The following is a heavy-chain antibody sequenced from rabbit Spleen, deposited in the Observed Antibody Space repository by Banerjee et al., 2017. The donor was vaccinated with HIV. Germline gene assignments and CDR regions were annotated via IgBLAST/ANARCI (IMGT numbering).Heavy chain of an antibody. CDR3: ARDLDDVIGWNFGW. CDR2: ISAGSSGST. CDR1: GFTISSSYW. Sequence: QEQLEESGGDLVKPGASLTLTCTASGFTISSSYWICWVRQAPGKGLEWIACISAGSSGSTYYASWAKGRFTISKTSPTTVTLQMTSLTAADTATYFCARDLDDVIGWNFGWWGPGTLVTVS. V-gene: IGHV1S45*01. J-gene: IGHJ4*01. D-gene: IGHD4-1*01.